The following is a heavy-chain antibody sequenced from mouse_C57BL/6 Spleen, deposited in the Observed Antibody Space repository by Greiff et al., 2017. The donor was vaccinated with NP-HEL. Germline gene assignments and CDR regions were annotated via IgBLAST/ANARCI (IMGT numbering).Heavy chain of an antibody. CDR1: GYTFTDYN. V-gene: IGHV1-18*01. CDR3: ARPYGSSHWYFDV. Sequence: EVKLMESGPELVKPGASVKIPCKASGYTFTDYNMDWVKQSHGKSLEWIGDINPNNGGTIYNQKFKGKATLTVDKSSSTAYMELRSLTSEDTAVYYCARPYGSSHWYFDVWGTGTTVTVSS. D-gene: IGHD1-1*01. CDR2: INPNNGGT. J-gene: IGHJ1*03.